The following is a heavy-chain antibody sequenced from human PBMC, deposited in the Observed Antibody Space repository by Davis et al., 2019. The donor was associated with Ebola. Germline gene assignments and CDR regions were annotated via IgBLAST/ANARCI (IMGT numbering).Heavy chain of an antibody. CDR2: ISGSGKNT. CDR3: ARGGGF. J-gene: IGHJ4*02. CDR1: GFTFSSYN. D-gene: IGHD3-16*01. Sequence: GESLKISCVGPGFTFSSYNINWVRQAPGKGLEWVSAISGSGKNTHYADSVKGRFAISRDNAENSVSLEMNSLGAEDTAVYYCARGGGFWGQGSLVSVSS. V-gene: IGHV3-21*01.